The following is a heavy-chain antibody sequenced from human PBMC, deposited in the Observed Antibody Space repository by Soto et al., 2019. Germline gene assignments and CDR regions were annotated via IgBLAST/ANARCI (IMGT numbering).Heavy chain of an antibody. CDR2: ISYDETNE. J-gene: IGHJ6*02. CDR1: GFTFGSHG. Sequence: QVQLVESGGGLVQPGGSLRLTCVASGFTFGSHGMHWVRQAPGKGLEWVAVISYDETNEYYVDSVKGRFTISRDNSKSTLYLQMNRLRPEDTAVYKCAKDLRTTISDHGMDVWGQGTTVTVSS. D-gene: IGHD2-21*01. CDR3: AKDLRTTISDHGMDV. V-gene: IGHV3-30*18.